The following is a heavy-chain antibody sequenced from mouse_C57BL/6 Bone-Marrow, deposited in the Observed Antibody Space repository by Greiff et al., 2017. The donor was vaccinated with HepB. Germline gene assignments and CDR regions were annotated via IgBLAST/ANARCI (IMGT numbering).Heavy chain of an antibody. D-gene: IGHD1-1*01. V-gene: IGHV1-55*01. Sequence: QVQLQQPGAELVKPGASVKMSCKASGYTFTSYWITWVKQRPGQGLEWIGDIYPGSGSTNYNEKFKGKATLTVDTSSSTAYMELHSLTSEDSAVYFCARITTVVRYFDYWGQGTTLTVSS. CDR1: GYTFTSYW. J-gene: IGHJ2*01. CDR2: IYPGSGST. CDR3: ARITTVVRYFDY.